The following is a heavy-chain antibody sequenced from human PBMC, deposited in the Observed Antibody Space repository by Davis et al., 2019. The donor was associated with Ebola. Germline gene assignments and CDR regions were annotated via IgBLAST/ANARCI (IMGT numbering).Heavy chain of an antibody. Sequence: GESLKISCAASGFTFSTYSMSWVRQAPGKGLEWVSSISSDSDYIYYADSVKGRFTISRHNAKNSLFLQMNSLRAEDTAVYYCARGGSGYYLFDYFDSWGQGTLVTVSS. CDR2: ISSDSDYI. CDR1: GFTFSTYS. V-gene: IGHV3-21*01. CDR3: ARGGSGYYLFDYFDS. D-gene: IGHD3-22*01. J-gene: IGHJ4*02.